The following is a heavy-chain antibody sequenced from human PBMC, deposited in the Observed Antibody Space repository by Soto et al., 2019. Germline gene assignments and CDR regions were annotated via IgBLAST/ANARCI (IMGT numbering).Heavy chain of an antibody. D-gene: IGHD5-12*01. CDR1: GFTFDDYA. V-gene: IGHV3-9*01. CDR3: ARGRGYSTSEAPDY. J-gene: IGHJ4*02. Sequence: GGSLRLSCAASGFTFDDYAMHWVRQAPGKGLEWVSGISWNSGRIGYADSVQGRFAISRDNAKNSLYLQMNSLRAEDTAFYYCARGRGYSTSEAPDYWGQGTLVTVSS. CDR2: ISWNSGRI.